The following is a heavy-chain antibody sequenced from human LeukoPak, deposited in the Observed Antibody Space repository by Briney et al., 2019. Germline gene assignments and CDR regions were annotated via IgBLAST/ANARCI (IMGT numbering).Heavy chain of an antibody. CDR2: IIPILGIA. CDR1: GGTFSSYA. D-gene: IGHD1-1*01. V-gene: IGHV1-69*04. J-gene: IGHJ4*02. CDR3: AKRSYGNGSYLDY. Sequence: GSSVKVSCKASGGTFSSYAISWVRQAPGQGLEWMGRIIPILGIANYAQKFQGRVTITADKSTSTAYMELSSLRSEDTAVYYCAKRSYGNGSYLDYWGQGTLVTVSS.